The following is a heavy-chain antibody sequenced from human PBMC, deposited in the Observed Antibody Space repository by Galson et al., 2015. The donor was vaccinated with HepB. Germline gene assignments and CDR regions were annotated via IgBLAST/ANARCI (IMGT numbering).Heavy chain of an antibody. CDR1: GFTLSSYA. D-gene: IGHD2-2*01. CDR2: ISSNGGST. Sequence: ALRLSCAASGFTLSSYAMHWVRQAPGKGLEYVSAISSNGGSTYYADSVKGRFTISRDNSNNTLYLQMISLRAEDTSVYYCVKAPMIVVPAPNLDYWGQGTLVTVSS. CDR3: VKAPMIVVPAPNLDY. V-gene: IGHV3-64D*06. J-gene: IGHJ4*02.